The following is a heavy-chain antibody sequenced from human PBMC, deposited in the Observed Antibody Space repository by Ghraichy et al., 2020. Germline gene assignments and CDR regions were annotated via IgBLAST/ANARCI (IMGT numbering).Heavy chain of an antibody. V-gene: IGHV3-23*01. J-gene: IGHJ6*02. CDR2: ISGSGGST. CDR1: GFTFSSYA. Sequence: GGSLRLSCAASGFTFSSYAMSWVRQAPGKGLEWVSAISGSGGSTYYADSVKGRFTISRDNSKNTLYLQMNSLRAEDTAVYYCAKPRSGSEKYYYYYYGMDVWGQGTTVTVSS. D-gene: IGHD1-26*01. CDR3: AKPRSGSEKYYYYYYGMDV.